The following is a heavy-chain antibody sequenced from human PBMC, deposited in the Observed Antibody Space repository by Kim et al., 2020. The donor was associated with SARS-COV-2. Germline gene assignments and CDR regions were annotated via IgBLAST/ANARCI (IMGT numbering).Heavy chain of an antibody. CDR2: MNPNSGNT. CDR1: GYTFTSYD. V-gene: IGHV1-8*01. D-gene: IGHD3-3*01. J-gene: IGHJ6*02. Sequence: ASVKVSCKASGYTFTSYDINWVRQATGQGLEWMGWMNPNSGNTGYAQKFQGRVTMTRNTSISTAYMELSSLRSEDTAVYYCARGSVADFWSGYSIYYYYGMDVWGQGTTVTVSS. CDR3: ARGSVADFWSGYSIYYYYGMDV.